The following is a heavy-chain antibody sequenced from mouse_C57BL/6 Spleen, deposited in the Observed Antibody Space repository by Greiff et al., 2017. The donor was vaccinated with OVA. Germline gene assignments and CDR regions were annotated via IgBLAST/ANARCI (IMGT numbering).Heavy chain of an antibody. CDR2: IDPETGGT. CDR1: GYTFTDYE. Sequence: QVQLQQSGAELVRPGASVTLSCKASGYTFTDYEMHWVKQTPVHGLEWIGAIDPETGGTAYNQKFKGKAILTADKSSSTAYMELRSLTSEDSAVDYCTRGYAMDYWGQGTSVTVSS. J-gene: IGHJ4*01. CDR3: TRGYAMDY. V-gene: IGHV1-15*01.